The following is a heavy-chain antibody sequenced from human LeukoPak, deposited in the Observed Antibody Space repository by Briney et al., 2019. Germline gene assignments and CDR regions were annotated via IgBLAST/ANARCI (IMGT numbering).Heavy chain of an antibody. CDR3: ASGSYSPYYFDY. CDR2: IYYSGST. D-gene: IGHD1-26*01. CDR1: GYSISSGYY. V-gene: IGHV4-38-2*02. Sequence: SETLSLTCTVSGYSISSGYYWGWIRQPPGKGLEWIGYIYYSGSTNYNPSLKSRVTISVDTSKNQFSLKLSSVTAADTAVYYCASGSYSPYYFDYWGQGTLVTVSS. J-gene: IGHJ4*02.